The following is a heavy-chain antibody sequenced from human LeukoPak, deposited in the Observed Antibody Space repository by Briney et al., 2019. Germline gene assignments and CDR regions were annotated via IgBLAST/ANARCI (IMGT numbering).Heavy chain of an antibody. CDR3: ASSYYDSSGRFDY. D-gene: IGHD3-22*01. CDR2: IYYSGCT. J-gene: IGHJ4*02. CDR1: GGSISSYY. Sequence: SETLSLTCTVSGGSISSYYWSWIRQPPGKGLEWIGYIYYSGCTNYNPSLKSRVTISVDTSKNQFSLKLSSVTAADTAVYYCASSYYDSSGRFDYWGQGTLVTVSS. V-gene: IGHV4-59*12.